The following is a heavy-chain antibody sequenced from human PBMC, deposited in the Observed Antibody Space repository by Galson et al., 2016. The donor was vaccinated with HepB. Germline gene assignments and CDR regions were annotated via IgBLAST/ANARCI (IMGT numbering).Heavy chain of an antibody. CDR2: INAGNAYT. D-gene: IGHD3-22*01. V-gene: IGHV1-3*01. J-gene: IGHJ4*02. Sequence: SVKVSCKASGHTFTTYALHWVRQAPGQRYEWLGWINAGNAYTKYSHKFQDRVTITRDTSASTTYMELSSLRSEDTAVYYCAKEGDDSSASFDHWGQGTLVTVSS. CDR1: GHTFTTYA. CDR3: AKEGDDSSASFDH.